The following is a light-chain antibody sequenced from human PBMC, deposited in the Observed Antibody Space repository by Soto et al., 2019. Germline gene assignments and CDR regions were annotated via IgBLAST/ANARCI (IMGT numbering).Light chain of an antibody. CDR1: SSNIGSNY. Sequence: QSVLTQPPSASGTPGQRVTISCSGSSSNIGSNYVSWYQQLPGTAPKLLIYRNNQRPSGVPDRFSDSKSGISASLTISVLRSVYEADYYRAACDDSLSVLFGGGTKVTVL. V-gene: IGLV1-47*01. CDR2: RNN. CDR3: AACDDSLSVL. J-gene: IGLJ2*01.